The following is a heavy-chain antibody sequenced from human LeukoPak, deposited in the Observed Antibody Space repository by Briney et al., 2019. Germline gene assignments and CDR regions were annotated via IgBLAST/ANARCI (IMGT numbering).Heavy chain of an antibody. CDR3: AKDRGWTTFDS. D-gene: IGHD3-10*01. CDR2: IKQDGSVI. Sequence: GGSLRLSCAASGFNFSRYWMTWVRQAPEEGLEFVANIKQDGSVINYVDSVKGRFTISRDNAKNSVHLQMNSLRVEDTAVYYCAKDRGWTTFDSWGQGTLVAVSS. V-gene: IGHV3-7*01. J-gene: IGHJ4*02. CDR1: GFNFSRYW.